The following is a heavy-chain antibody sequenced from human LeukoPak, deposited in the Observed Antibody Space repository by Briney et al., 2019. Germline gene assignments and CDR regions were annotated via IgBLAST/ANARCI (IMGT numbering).Heavy chain of an antibody. D-gene: IGHD3-10*01. V-gene: IGHV1-3*01. J-gene: IGHJ4*02. Sequence: ASVKVSCKASGYTFTSYAMHWVRQALGQRLEWMGWINAGNGNTKYSQRFQGRVTITRDTSASTAYMELSSLRSEDTAVYYCTRDLVLLWFGQLNYFDYWGQGTLVTVSS. CDR1: GYTFTSYA. CDR2: INAGNGNT. CDR3: TRDLVLLWFGQLNYFDY.